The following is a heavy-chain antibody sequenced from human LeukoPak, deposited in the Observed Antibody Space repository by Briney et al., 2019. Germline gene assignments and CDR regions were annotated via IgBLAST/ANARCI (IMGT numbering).Heavy chain of an antibody. D-gene: IGHD6-13*01. J-gene: IGHJ6*02. CDR2: IYYGGST. V-gene: IGHV4-59*08. CDR3: ASGYSSSWYQNPYYYYGMDV. Sequence: SETLSLTCTVSGGSISSYYWSWIRQPPGKRLEWIGYIYYGGSTNCNPSLKSRLTISVDTSKSQFSLRLSSVTAADTAVYYCASGYSSSWYQNPYYYYGMDVWGQGTTVTVSS. CDR1: GGSISSYY.